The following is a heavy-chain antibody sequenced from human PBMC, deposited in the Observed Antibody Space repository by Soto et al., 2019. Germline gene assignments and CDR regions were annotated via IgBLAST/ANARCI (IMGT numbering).Heavy chain of an antibody. CDR1: GGTFSSYT. CDR3: ARDVQYGDYEYYFDY. Sequence: SVKVSCKASGGTFSSYTISWVRQAPGQGLEWMGRIIPILGIANYAQRFQGRVTITADKSTSTAYMELSSLRSEDTAVYYCARDVQYGDYEYYFDYWGQGTLVTVSS. V-gene: IGHV1-69*04. J-gene: IGHJ4*02. CDR2: IIPILGIA. D-gene: IGHD4-17*01.